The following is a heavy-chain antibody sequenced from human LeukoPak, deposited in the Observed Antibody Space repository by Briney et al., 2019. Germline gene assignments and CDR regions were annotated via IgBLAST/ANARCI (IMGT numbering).Heavy chain of an antibody. J-gene: IGHJ5*02. CDR2: IYYSGST. D-gene: IGHD4-17*01. Sequence: SETLSLTCTVSGGSVSSGSYHWSWIRQPPGKGLEWIGYIYYSGSTYYNPSLKSRVTISVDTSKNQFSLKLSSVTAADTAVYYCARGASAYGDKYNWFDPGGQGTLVTVSS. CDR3: ARGASAYGDKYNWFDP. CDR1: GGSVSSGSYH. V-gene: IGHV4-61*01.